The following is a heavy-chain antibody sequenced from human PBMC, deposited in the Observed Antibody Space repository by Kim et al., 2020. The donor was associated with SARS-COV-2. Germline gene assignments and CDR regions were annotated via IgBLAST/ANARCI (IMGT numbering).Heavy chain of an antibody. D-gene: IGHD1-1*01. CDR1: GFNIKTYM. CDR2: LLAEGHT. CDR3: TKDRRHRDGRWDFDN. V-gene: IGHV3-23*01. Sequence: GGSLRLSCAVSGFNIKTYMMSWVRQAPGKGPEWVSGLLAEGHTYYADSVKGRFTISRDNSKNTLYLQMDNLDGDDTAIYYCTKDRRHRDGRWDFDNWGQGTPVTVSS. J-gene: IGHJ4*02.